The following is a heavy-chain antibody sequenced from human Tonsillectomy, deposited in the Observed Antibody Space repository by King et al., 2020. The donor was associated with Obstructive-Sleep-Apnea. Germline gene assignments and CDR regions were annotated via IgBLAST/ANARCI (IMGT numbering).Heavy chain of an antibody. Sequence: VQLQESGPGLVKPSETLSLTCTVSGGSMSSFYWSWIRQPAGKGLEWIGRIYTTGSTNYNPSLKSPVTMSIDTSKNQFSLKLKSVTAADTAVYYCARLGIQLWFPDYWGQGTLVTVSS. CDR2: IYTTGST. V-gene: IGHV4-4*07. CDR1: GGSMSSFY. CDR3: ARLGIQLWFPDY. D-gene: IGHD5-18*01. J-gene: IGHJ4*02.